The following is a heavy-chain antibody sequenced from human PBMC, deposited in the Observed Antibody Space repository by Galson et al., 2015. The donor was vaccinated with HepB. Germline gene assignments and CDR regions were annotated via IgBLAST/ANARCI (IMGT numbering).Heavy chain of an antibody. CDR2: VSDSGAST. D-gene: IGHD6-13*01. V-gene: IGHV3-23*01. CDR1: GFTFRGCA. J-gene: IGHJ4*02. Sequence: SLRLSCAASGFTFRGCAMSWVRQAPGKGLEWVSAVSDSGASTYYADSVKGRFTISRDNSKNTLSLQMSSLRANDTAIYYCATDSSSWYSSAFKNWGQGTLVTVSS. CDR3: ATDSSSWYSSAFKN.